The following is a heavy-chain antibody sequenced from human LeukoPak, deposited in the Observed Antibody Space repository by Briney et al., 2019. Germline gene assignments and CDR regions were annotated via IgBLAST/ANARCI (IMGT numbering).Heavy chain of an antibody. CDR1: GYTFTDYY. J-gene: IGHJ4*02. CDR2: INPNDGDT. Sequence: ASVKVSCKASGYTFTDYYMHWVRQAPGQGSEWMGWINPNDGDTNYAQKFQGRVTMTRDTSISTAHMEVSRLRSDDTAVYYCARANFLYCSSTTCLFDYWGQGTLVTVSS. D-gene: IGHD2-2*01. V-gene: IGHV1-2*02. CDR3: ARANFLYCSSTTCLFDY.